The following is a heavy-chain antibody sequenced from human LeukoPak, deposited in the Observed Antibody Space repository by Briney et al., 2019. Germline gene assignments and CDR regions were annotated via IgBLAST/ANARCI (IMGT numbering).Heavy chain of an antibody. D-gene: IGHD2-15*01. Sequence: PGGSLRLSCAASGFTFSDYYMSWIRQAPEKGLEWVSYISSGGSTIYYADSVKGRFTTSRDNARNSLYLQMNSLRAEDTAVYYCAGYCSGGRCNAAGYWGQGTLVTVSS. CDR2: ISSGGSTI. CDR1: GFTFSDYY. CDR3: AGYCSGGRCNAAGY. V-gene: IGHV3-11*01. J-gene: IGHJ4*02.